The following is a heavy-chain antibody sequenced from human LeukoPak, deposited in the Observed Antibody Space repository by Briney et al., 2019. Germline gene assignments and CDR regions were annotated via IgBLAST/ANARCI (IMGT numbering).Heavy chain of an antibody. CDR2: INHSGST. J-gene: IGHJ6*02. V-gene: IGHV4-34*01. CDR1: GGSFSGYY. Sequence: PSETLSLTCAVYGGSFSGYYWSWIRQPPGKGLEWIGEINHSGSTNYNTSLKSRVTISVDTSKNQFSLKLSSVTAADTAVYYCARGTPGGYYDSSGYPPRRYYGMGVWGQGTTVTVSS. CDR3: ARGTPGGYYDSSGYPPRRYYGMGV. D-gene: IGHD3-22*01.